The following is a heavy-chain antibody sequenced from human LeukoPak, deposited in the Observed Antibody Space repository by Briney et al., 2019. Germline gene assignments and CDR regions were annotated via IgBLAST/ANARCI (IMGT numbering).Heavy chain of an antibody. CDR1: GGSISFSTYY. Sequence: SETLSLTCAVSGGSISFSTYYWGWIRQPPGKGLDWIGSIYYSGNTYYNPSLKSRVTILVDTSKNQFSLKLSSVTAADTAVYYCARVGQLAFDYWGQGTLVTVSS. CDR2: IYYSGNT. V-gene: IGHV4-39*07. J-gene: IGHJ4*02. CDR3: ARVGQLAFDY. D-gene: IGHD2-2*01.